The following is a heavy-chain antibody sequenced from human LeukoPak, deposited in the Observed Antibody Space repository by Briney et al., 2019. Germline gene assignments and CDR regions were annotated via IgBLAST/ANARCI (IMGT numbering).Heavy chain of an antibody. Sequence: GGSLRLSCAASGFTFSSYSMNWVRQAPGKGLEWVSSISSSSSYIYYADSVKGRFTISRDNAKNSLYLQMNSLRAEDTAVYYCARVYDFWSGYYRSNYYYYMDVWGKGTTVTFSS. CDR1: GFTFSSYS. V-gene: IGHV3-21*01. CDR2: ISSSSSYI. J-gene: IGHJ6*03. CDR3: ARVYDFWSGYYRSNYYYYMDV. D-gene: IGHD3-3*01.